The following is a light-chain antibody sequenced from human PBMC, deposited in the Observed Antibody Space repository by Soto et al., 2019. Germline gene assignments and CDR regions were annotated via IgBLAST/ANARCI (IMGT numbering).Light chain of an antibody. CDR2: GAS. CDR1: QSVSSN. CDR3: QQYNNWPQS. V-gene: IGKV3-15*01. J-gene: IGKJ1*01. Sequence: EIVMPQAPRTLYVSPGERATLSCRASQSVSSNLAWYQQKPGQAPRLLIYGASTRATGIPARFSGSGSGTEFTLTISSLQSEDFAVYYCQQYNNWPQSFGQGIKV.